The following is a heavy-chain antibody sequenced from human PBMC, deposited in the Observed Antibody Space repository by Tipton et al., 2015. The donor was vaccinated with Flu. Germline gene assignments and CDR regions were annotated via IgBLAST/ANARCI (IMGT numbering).Heavy chain of an antibody. Sequence: SLRLSCAASGFTLSNYWMSWVRQAPGKGLEWVTNINQDGGETSYVDSVKGRFTISRDNAKNSLYLQMSSLRVEDTALYYCAREGRPGGLDVWGPGTTVTVSS. CDR2: INQDGGET. CDR3: AREGRPGGLDV. J-gene: IGHJ6*02. D-gene: IGHD6-6*01. V-gene: IGHV3-7*01. CDR1: GFTLSNYW.